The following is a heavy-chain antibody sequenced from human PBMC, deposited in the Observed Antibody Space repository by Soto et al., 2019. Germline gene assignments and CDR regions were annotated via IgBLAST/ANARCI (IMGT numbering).Heavy chain of an antibody. CDR1: GGSISSGGYY. CDR2: IYYSGST. Sequence: QVQLQESGPGLVKPSQTLSLTCTVSGGSISSGGYYWSWIRQHPGKGLEWIGYIYYSGSTYYNPSLKSRVTISVDTSKNPFSLELGSVTAADTAVYYWAGDLGGGRGLNLMDVWGQGTTVTVSS. CDR3: AGDLGGGRGLNLMDV. J-gene: IGHJ6*02. D-gene: IGHD3-16*01. V-gene: IGHV4-31*03.